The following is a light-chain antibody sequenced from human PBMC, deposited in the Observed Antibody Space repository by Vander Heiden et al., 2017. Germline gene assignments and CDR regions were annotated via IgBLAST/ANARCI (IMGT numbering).Light chain of an antibody. J-gene: IGLJ2*01. Sequence: QSALTQPASVSGSPGLSITIACTGTRSDVGNYTLVSWYQQHPGKAPTLLIYEVRGRPSGVSHRCSGSKPGNTASMTISGLLAEDEADYYCSSHVPITTVAFGGGTKVTVL. V-gene: IGLV2-23*02. CDR2: EVR. CDR3: SSHVPITTVA. CDR1: RSDVGNYTL.